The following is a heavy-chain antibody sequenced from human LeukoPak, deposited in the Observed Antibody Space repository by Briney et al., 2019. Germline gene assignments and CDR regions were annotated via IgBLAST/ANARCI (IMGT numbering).Heavy chain of an antibody. D-gene: IGHD1-26*01. V-gene: IGHV3-74*01. J-gene: IGHJ3*02. CDR2: INTDGSST. CDR3: ARGMSGSYFVAFDI. CDR1: GFTFSSHW. Sequence: GGSLRLSCAASGFTFSSHWMHWVRQAPGKGLVWVSRINTDGSSTSYADSVKGRFTISRDNAKNTLYLQMNSLRAEDTAVYYCARGMSGSYFVAFDIWGQGTMVTVSS.